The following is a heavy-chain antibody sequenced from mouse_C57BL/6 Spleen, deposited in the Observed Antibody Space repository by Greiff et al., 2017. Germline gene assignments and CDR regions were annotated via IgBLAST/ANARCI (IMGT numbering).Heavy chain of an antibody. Sequence: LQESGPGMVKPSQSLSLTCTVTGYSITSGYDWHWIRHFPGNKLEWMGYISYSGSTNYNPSLKSRISITHDTSKNHFFLKLNSVTTEDTATYYCARDGGNGGFAYWGQGTLVTVSA. V-gene: IGHV3-1*01. CDR3: ARDGGNGGFAY. CDR2: ISYSGST. J-gene: IGHJ3*01. CDR1: GYSITSGYD.